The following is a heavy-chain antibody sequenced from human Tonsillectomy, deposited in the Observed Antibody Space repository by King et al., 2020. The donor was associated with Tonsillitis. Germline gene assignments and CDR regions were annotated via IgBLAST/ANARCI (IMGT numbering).Heavy chain of an antibody. CDR2: ISIYNGNT. CDR1: DYTFGSFA. J-gene: IGHJ5*02. V-gene: IGHV1-18*01. D-gene: IGHD2-2*01. CDR3: AGVRGYCSSSSCYYWFDT. Sequence: VQLVESGAEVKKPGASVKVSCKGSDYTFGSFAITWVRQAPGQGLEGVGGISIYNGNTTYVQKFQGRVTMTTDTPTSTAYMELRGLRSDDTAVNYCAGVRGYCSSSSCYYWFDTWGQGTLVTVSS.